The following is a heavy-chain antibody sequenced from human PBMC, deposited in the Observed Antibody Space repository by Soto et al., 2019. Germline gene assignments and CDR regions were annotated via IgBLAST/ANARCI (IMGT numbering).Heavy chain of an antibody. CDR1: GGSISSGDYY. Sequence: PSETLSLTCTVSGGSISSGDYYWSWIRQPPGKGLEWIGYIYYSGSTYYNPSLKSRVTISVDTSKNQFSLKLSSVTAADTALYYCARDTIVVVPAAISNYYYGMDVWGQGITVTVSS. D-gene: IGHD2-2*01. J-gene: IGHJ6*02. V-gene: IGHV4-30-4*01. CDR3: ARDTIVVVPAAISNYYYGMDV. CDR2: IYYSGST.